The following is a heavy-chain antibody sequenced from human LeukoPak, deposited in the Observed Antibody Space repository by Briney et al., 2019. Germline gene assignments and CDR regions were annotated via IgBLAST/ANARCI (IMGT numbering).Heavy chain of an antibody. Sequence: ASVKVSCKASGYTFTSYDINWVRQAPGQGLEWMGGIIPIFGTANYAQKFQGRVTITADESTSTAYMELSSLRSEDTAVYYCAREGERSSGSYFYYWGQGTLVTVSS. CDR2: IIPIFGTA. CDR3: AREGERSSGSYFYY. D-gene: IGHD1-26*01. J-gene: IGHJ4*02. V-gene: IGHV1-69*13. CDR1: GYTFTSYD.